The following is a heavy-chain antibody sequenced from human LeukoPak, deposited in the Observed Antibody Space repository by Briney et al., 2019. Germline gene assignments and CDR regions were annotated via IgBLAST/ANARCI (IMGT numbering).Heavy chain of an antibody. V-gene: IGHV4-59*01. J-gene: IGHJ5*02. Sequence: PSETLSLTCTVSGGSISSYYWSWIRQPPGKGLEWIGYIYYSGSTNYNPSLKSRVTISVDTSKNQFSLKLSSVTAADTAVYYCARGQNWFDPWGQGTLVTVSS. CDR3: ARGQNWFDP. CDR2: IYYSGST. CDR1: GGSISSYY.